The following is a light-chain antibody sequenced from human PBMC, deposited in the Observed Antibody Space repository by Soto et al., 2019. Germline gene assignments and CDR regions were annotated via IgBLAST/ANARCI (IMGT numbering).Light chain of an antibody. CDR1: GSDVGSNNR. CDR2: DVS. Sequence: QSALPQPPSVYGSPGQSVAISCTGTGSDVGSNNRLSWYQQPPGSAPKLIIYDVSNRPSAIPDRFSGSKSANTASLTISGLQTEDEADYYCSSYTTSNTYGFGTGTKVTVL. CDR3: SSYTTSNTYG. V-gene: IGLV2-18*02. J-gene: IGLJ1*01.